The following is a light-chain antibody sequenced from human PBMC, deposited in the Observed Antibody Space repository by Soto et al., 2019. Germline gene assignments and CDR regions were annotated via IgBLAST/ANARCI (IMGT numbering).Light chain of an antibody. CDR1: SSNIGAGYD. Sequence: QSVLTQPPSVSGAPGQRVTISCTGSSSNIGAGYDVHWYQQLPGTAPKLLIYGNSNRPXXVPDRFSGSKSGTSASLAITGXXXXXEXXYYCQSYDSSLSGVVFGGGTKLTVL. CDR3: QSYDSSLSGVV. J-gene: IGLJ2*01. V-gene: IGLV1-40*01. CDR2: GNS.